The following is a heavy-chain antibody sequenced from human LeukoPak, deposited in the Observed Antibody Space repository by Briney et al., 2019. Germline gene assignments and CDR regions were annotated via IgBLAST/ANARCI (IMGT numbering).Heavy chain of an antibody. CDR2: ISSSSSYI. D-gene: IGHD2-2*02. J-gene: IGHJ6*02. Sequence: GSLRLSCAASGFTFSSYSMNWVRQAPGKGLEWVSSISSSSSYIYYADSVKGRFTISRDNAKNSLYLQMNSLRAEDTAVYYCARDRSVVVVVPAAIENYYYYGMDVWGQGTTVTVSS. CDR3: ARDRSVVVVVPAAIENYYYYGMDV. CDR1: GFTFSSYS. V-gene: IGHV3-21*01.